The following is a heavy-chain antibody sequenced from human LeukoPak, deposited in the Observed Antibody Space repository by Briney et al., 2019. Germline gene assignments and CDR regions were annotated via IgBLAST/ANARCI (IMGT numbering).Heavy chain of an antibody. CDR2: INTHNGNT. CDR3: ARDTPQHLKRYDY. J-gene: IGHJ4*02. D-gene: IGHD6-13*01. CDR1: GYNFDKFG. V-gene: IGHV1-18*01. Sequence: ASVKVSCKASGYNFDKFGIAWVRQAPGQRLEWMGWINTHNGNTKYAQQYQGRVTMTTDTSTSTVYMELRSLRSDDTAVYFCARDTPQHLKRYDYWGQGTQVTVSS.